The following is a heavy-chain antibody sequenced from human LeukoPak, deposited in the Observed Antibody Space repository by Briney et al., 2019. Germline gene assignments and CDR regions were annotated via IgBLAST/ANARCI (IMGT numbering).Heavy chain of an antibody. D-gene: IGHD2-2*02. J-gene: IGHJ4*02. CDR3: ARGGCSSTSCYRGFDY. V-gene: IGHV3-30*01. CDR1: GFTFSSYA. Sequence: GGSLRLSCAASGFTFSSYAMHWVRKAPGKGREGVAVISYDGSNKYYADSVKGRFTTSRDNSKNTLYLQMKSLRAEDTDVYYCARGGCSSTSCYRGFDYWGQGTLVTVSS. CDR2: ISYDGSNK.